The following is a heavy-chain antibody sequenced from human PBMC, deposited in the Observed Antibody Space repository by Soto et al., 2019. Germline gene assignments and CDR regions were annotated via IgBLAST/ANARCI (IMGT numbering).Heavy chain of an antibody. CDR1: GGSISSGGYS. CDR2: IYHSGST. D-gene: IGHD3-10*01. Sequence: NPSETLSLTCAVSGGSISSGGYSWSWIRQPPGKGLEWIGYIYHSGSTYYNPSLKSRVTISVDRSKNQFSLKLSSVTAADTAVYYCARGPMVRGVMSRYFDYWGQGTLVTVSS. CDR3: ARGPMVRGVMSRYFDY. J-gene: IGHJ4*02. V-gene: IGHV4-30-2*01.